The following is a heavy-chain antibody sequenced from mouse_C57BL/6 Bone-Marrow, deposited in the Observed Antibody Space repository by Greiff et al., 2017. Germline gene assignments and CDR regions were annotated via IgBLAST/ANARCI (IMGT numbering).Heavy chain of an antibody. J-gene: IGHJ3*01. D-gene: IGHD2-3*01. CDR2: IYPRSGNT. V-gene: IGHV1-81*01. Sequence: VQLQESGAELARPGASVKLSCKASGYTFTSYGISWVKQRTGQGLEWIGEIYPRSGNTYYNEKFKGKATLTADKSSSTAYMELRSLTSEDSAVYFCARFPYDGYYVGFAYWGQGTLVTVSA. CDR3: ARFPYDGYYVGFAY. CDR1: GYTFTSYG.